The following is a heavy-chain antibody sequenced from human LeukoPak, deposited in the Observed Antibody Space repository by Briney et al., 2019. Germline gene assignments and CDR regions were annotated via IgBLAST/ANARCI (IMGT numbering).Heavy chain of an antibody. CDR3: ARDSYYDILTGYEGFDY. D-gene: IGHD3-9*01. J-gene: IGHJ4*02. CDR1: GFTFSSYG. V-gene: IGHV3-23*01. CDR2: ISGSGGST. Sequence: GGSLRLSCAASGFTFSSYGMSWVRQAPGKGLEWVSGISGSGGSTYYADSVKGRFTISRDNAKNSLFLQMNSLRAEDTAFYYCARDSYYDILTGYEGFDYWGQGTLVTVSS.